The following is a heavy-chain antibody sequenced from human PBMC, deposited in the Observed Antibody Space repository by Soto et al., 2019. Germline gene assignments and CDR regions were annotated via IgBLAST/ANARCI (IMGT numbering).Heavy chain of an antibody. CDR3: AKDPTYHGSPFGDGMDD. D-gene: IGHD3-16*01. J-gene: IGHJ6*02. CDR2: ISGSGGST. Sequence: GGSLRLSCAASGFTFSSYAMSWVRQAPGKGLEWVSAISGSGGSTYYADSVKGRFTISRDNSKNTLYLQMNSLRAEDTAVYYCAKDPTYHGSPFGDGMDDWGQGTTVTVYS. V-gene: IGHV3-23*01. CDR1: GFTFSSYA.